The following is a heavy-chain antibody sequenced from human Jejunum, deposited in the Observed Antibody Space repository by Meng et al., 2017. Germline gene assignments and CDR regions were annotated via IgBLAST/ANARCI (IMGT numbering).Heavy chain of an antibody. CDR1: GGSFSGYY. CDR2: IDHSGST. V-gene: IGHV4-34*01. Sequence: QVQVKQWGAGLLKPSETLSLTCAVYGGSFSGYYCGWIRQAPGKGLEWIGDIDHSGSTNYNPSLKNRVTISVDTSRNQISLNLNSVTAADTAVYYCARGGDPRAYYFDYWGQGNLVTVSS. CDR3: ARGGDPRAYYFDY. J-gene: IGHJ4*02. D-gene: IGHD3-10*01.